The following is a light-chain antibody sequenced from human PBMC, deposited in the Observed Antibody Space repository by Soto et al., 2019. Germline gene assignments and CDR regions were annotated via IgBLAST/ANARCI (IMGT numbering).Light chain of an antibody. CDR3: TSYSSSSTLGV. V-gene: IGLV2-14*03. CDR1: KSDVGGYNY. Sequence: QSALTQPASVSGSLGQSITISCTGTKSDVGGYNYVSWYQQHPGKAPKPIIFDVSNRPSGVSNRFSGSKSGNTAALTISGLQAEDEADYHCTSYSSSSTLGVFGGGTKLTVL. J-gene: IGLJ3*02. CDR2: DVS.